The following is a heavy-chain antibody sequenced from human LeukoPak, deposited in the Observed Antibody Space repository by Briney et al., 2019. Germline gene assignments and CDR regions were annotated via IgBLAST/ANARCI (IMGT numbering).Heavy chain of an antibody. CDR1: GYTFTGYY. J-gene: IGHJ4*02. Sequence: ASVKVSCKAAGYTFTGYYIHWVRQAPGQGLEWMGWINPNSGGTNYAQKFQGRVTMTRDTSISTAYMELSRLRSDDTAVFYCARATYYQGWVVVPAAIYFDYWGQGTLVTVSS. V-gene: IGHV1-2*02. D-gene: IGHD2-2*02. CDR2: INPNSGGT. CDR3: ARATYYQGWVVVPAAIYFDY.